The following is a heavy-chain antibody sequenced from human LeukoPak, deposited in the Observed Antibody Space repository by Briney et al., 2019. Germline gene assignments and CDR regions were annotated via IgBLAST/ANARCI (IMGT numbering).Heavy chain of an antibody. J-gene: IGHJ4*02. D-gene: IGHD3-3*01. CDR2: ISRNSLYM. CDR1: GFTFGSHA. CDR3: ARVKVGHDFWSGYSDF. Sequence: GGSLRLSCVASGFTFGSHAMNWVRQAPGKGLEWVSSISRNSLYMYYADSLKGRFTISRDNAKNSLYLQMDSLRAEDTAVYYCARVKVGHDFWSGYSDFWGQGTLVTVSS. V-gene: IGHV3-21*06.